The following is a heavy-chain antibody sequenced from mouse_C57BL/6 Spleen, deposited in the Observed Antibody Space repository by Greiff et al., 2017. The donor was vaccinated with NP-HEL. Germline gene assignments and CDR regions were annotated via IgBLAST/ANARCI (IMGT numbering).Heavy chain of an antibody. J-gene: IGHJ4*01. CDR2: IYPRSGNT. D-gene: IGHD2-5*01. CDR1: GYTFTSYG. Sequence: VQVVESGAELARPGASVKLSCKASGYTFTSYGISWVKQRTGQGLEWIGEIYPRSGNTYYNEKFKGKATLTADKSSSTAYMELRSLTSEDSAVYFCARSGYYSKDSAMDYWGQGTSVTVSS. V-gene: IGHV1-81*01. CDR3: ARSGYYSKDSAMDY.